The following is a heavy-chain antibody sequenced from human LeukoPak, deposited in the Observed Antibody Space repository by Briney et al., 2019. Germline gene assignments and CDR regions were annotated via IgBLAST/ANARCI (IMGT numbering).Heavy chain of an antibody. D-gene: IGHD2-15*01. Sequence: GASVKVSCKASGGTFSSYAISWVRQAPGQGLEWMGGIIPIIGTANYAQKFQGRVTITTDESTSTAYMELSSLRSEDTAVYYCARDSLVVVGNFDYWGREPWSPSPQ. CDR3: ARDSLVVVGNFDY. J-gene: IGHJ4*02. V-gene: IGHV1-69*05. CDR2: IIPIIGTA. CDR1: GGTFSSYA.